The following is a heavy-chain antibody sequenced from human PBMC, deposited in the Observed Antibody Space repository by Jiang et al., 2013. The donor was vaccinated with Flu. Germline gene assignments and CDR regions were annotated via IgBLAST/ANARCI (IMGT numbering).Heavy chain of an antibody. CDR2: IYHTGNT. CDR3: ARGDRYCTGGTCSVRSGAFDV. J-gene: IGHJ3*01. V-gene: IGHV4-59*01. Sequence: IRQPPGKGLEWIGYIYHTGNTRYNPSLRSRVTISVDTSKNQFSLSLTTVTAADTALYFCARGDRYCTGGTCSVRSGAFDVWGQGKLVTVSS. D-gene: IGHD2-8*02.